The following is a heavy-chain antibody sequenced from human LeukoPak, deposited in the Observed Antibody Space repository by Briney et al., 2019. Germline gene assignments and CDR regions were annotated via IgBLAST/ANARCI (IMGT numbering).Heavy chain of an antibody. V-gene: IGHV1-18*04. CDR1: GYTFTGYY. D-gene: IGHD1-26*01. Sequence: HGASVKVSFKASGYTFTGYYMHWVRQDPGQGLEWMGWVSGDSGVTNYAQKVQARVTMTTDTSTSTAYMELRSLRSDDTATYYCASIKYSGSYFDYWGQGTLVTVSS. J-gene: IGHJ4*02. CDR3: ASIKYSGSYFDY. CDR2: VSGDSGVT.